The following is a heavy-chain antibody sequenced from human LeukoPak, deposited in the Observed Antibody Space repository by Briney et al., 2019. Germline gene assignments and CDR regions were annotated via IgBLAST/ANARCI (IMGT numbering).Heavy chain of an antibody. Sequence: GGSLRLSCAASGFTVSSNYMSWVRQAPGKGLEWVSVIYSGGSTYYADSVNGRFTISRDNSKNTVYLQMNSLRAEDTAVYYCAREGLTMVRGADVWGKGTTVTVSS. J-gene: IGHJ6*04. CDR3: AREGLTMVRGADV. D-gene: IGHD3-10*01. CDR1: GFTVSSNY. CDR2: IYSGGST. V-gene: IGHV3-53*01.